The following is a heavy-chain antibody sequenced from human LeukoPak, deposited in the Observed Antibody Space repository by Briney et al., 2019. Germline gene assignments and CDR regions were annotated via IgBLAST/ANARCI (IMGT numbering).Heavy chain of an antibody. D-gene: IGHD3-22*01. V-gene: IGHV3-7*01. CDR1: GFTFSSYW. CDR3: ASHHYYDSSGYHDY. Sequence: GGSLRLSCAASGFTFSSYWMSWVRQAPGKGLEWVANIKQDGSEKYYVDSVKGRFTISRDNSKNTLYLQMNSLRAEDTAVYYCASHHYYDSSGYHDYWGQGTLVTVSS. CDR2: IKQDGSEK. J-gene: IGHJ4*02.